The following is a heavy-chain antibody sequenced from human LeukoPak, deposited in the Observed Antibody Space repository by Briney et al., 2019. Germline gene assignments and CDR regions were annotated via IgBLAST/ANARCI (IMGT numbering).Heavy chain of an antibody. J-gene: IGHJ4*02. V-gene: IGHV1-69*05. Sequence: SVKVSCKASGGTFSSYAISWVRQAPGQGLECMGGIIPIFGTANYAQKFQGRVTITTDESTSTAYMELSSLRSEDTAVFYCAGSEYYYDSSGFWYFDYWGQGTLVTVSS. CDR2: IIPIFGTA. CDR1: GGTFSSYA. CDR3: AGSEYYYDSSGFWYFDY. D-gene: IGHD3-22*01.